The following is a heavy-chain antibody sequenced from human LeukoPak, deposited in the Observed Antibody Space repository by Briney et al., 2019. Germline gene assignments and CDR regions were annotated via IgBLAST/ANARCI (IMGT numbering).Heavy chain of an antibody. CDR1: GFTFSNAW. Sequence: GGSLRLSCAVSGFTFSNAWMSWVRQAPGTGLEWVAVISYDGTNKYYADSVKGRFTISRDNSKNTLYLQMNSLRAEDTAVYYCARDIVPGTTFAGRGYFDYWGLGTRVTVSS. V-gene: IGHV3-30-3*01. CDR2: ISYDGTNK. J-gene: IGHJ4*02. CDR3: ARDIVPGTTFAGRGYFDY. D-gene: IGHD1-7*01.